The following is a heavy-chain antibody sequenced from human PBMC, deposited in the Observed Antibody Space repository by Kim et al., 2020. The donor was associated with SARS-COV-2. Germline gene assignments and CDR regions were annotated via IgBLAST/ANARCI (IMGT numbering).Heavy chain of an antibody. Sequence: SETLFLTCTVSGDSISSYFWSWVRHRPGKGLGWIGYIYYSYSTNYNPSLKRRITISVDTSKNQFSLKLSSVSAAATAVYYCARPKGGNFDFWGRGTLVTV. CDR2: IYYSYST. V-gene: IGHV4-59*08. CDR1: GDSISSYF. D-gene: IGHD2-15*01. J-gene: IGHJ4*02. CDR3: ARPKGGNFDF.